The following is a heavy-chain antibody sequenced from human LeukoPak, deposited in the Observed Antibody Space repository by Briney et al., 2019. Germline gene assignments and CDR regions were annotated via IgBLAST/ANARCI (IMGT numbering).Heavy chain of an antibody. V-gene: IGHV6-1*01. J-gene: IGHJ6*02. Sequence: PSQTLSLTCAISGDSVSSDSAAWYWIRQSPSRGLEWLGRTYYRSKWFNDYAVSVKSRITIDPDTSKNQFSLQLNSVTPEDTAVYYCARVMVVRGRGYYYGMDVWGQGTTVTVSS. CDR1: GDSVSSDSAA. D-gene: IGHD3-10*01. CDR2: TYYRSKWFN. CDR3: ARVMVVRGRGYYYGMDV.